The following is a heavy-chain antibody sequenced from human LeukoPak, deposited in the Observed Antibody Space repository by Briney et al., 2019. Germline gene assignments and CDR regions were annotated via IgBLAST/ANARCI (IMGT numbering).Heavy chain of an antibody. D-gene: IGHD3-22*01. Sequence: PGGSLRLSCAASGFTFSSYGMHWVRQAPGRGLEWVAFIRYDGIIKYYADSVKGRFTISRDNSKNTLYLQMNSLRDEDTSVYYCAKVVHYDSSGNGDAFDIWGQGTMVTVSS. CDR1: GFTFSSYG. CDR2: IRYDGIIK. J-gene: IGHJ3*02. V-gene: IGHV3-30*02. CDR3: AKVVHYDSSGNGDAFDI.